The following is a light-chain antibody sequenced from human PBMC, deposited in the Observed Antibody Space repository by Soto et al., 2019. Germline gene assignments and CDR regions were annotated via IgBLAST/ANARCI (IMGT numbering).Light chain of an antibody. CDR3: QQYGSSPQWT. CDR2: GAS. J-gene: IGKJ1*01. V-gene: IGKV3-20*01. Sequence: EILFTQSPGTLSLSPGERAPLSCRASQSVSSSYLAWYQQKPGQAPRLLIYGASSRATGIPDRFSGSGSGTDFTLTISRLEPEDFAVYYCQQYGSSPQWTFGQGTKVDI. CDR1: QSVSSSY.